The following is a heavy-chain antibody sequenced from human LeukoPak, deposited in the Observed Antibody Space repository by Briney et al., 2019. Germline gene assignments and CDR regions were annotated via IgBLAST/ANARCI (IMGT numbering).Heavy chain of an antibody. Sequence: GESPKISCNGSGYRLHNSRINWERPLPRKRPARTGTIHPSDSYNNYSPSCQGHLTISADKSISTAYLQWSSLKASDTAMYYCARSRLLWCGEAIGFDYWGQGTLVTVSS. CDR3: ARSRLLWCGEAIGFDY. D-gene: IGHD3-10*01. V-gene: IGHV5-10-1*01. J-gene: IGHJ4*02. CDR1: GYRLHNSR. CDR2: IHPSDSYN.